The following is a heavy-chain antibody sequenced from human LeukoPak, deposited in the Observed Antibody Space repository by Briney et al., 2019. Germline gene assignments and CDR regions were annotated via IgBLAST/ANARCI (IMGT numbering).Heavy chain of an antibody. D-gene: IGHD3-9*01. V-gene: IGHV1-18*01. CDR2: ISAYNGNT. J-gene: IGHJ5*02. CDR1: GYTFTSYG. CDR3: ANRYYDILTGYYSYNWFDP. Sequence: ASVKVSCKASGYTFTSYGISWVRQAPGQGLEWMGWISAYNGNTNYAQKLQGRVTMTTDTSTSTAYMELRSLRSEDTAVYYCANRYYDILTGYYSYNWFDPWGQGTLVTVSS.